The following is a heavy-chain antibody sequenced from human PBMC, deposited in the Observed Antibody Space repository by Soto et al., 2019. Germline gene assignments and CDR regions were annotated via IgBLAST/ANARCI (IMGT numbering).Heavy chain of an antibody. J-gene: IGHJ6*03. Sequence: SETLSLTCTVSGGSISSSSYYWGWIRQPPGKGLEWIGSIYYSGSTYYNPSLKSRVTISVDTSKNQFSLKLSSVTAADTAVYYCARLLRYFDPDYMDVWGKGTTVTVSS. V-gene: IGHV4-39*01. CDR3: ARLLRYFDPDYMDV. CDR1: GGSISSSSYY. D-gene: IGHD3-9*01. CDR2: IYYSGST.